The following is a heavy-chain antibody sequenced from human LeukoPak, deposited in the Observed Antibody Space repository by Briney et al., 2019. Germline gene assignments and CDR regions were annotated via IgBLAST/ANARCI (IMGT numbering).Heavy chain of an antibody. Sequence: PSETLSLTCTVSGGSISGGGYYWSWIRQHPGKGLEWIGYIYYSGSTYYNPSLKSRVTISVDTSKNQFSLKLSSVTAADTAVYYCAGQAYDSSGYYPDAFDIWGQGTMVTVSS. CDR1: GGSISGGGYY. CDR2: IYYSGST. D-gene: IGHD3-22*01. V-gene: IGHV4-31*03. CDR3: AGQAYDSSGYYPDAFDI. J-gene: IGHJ3*02.